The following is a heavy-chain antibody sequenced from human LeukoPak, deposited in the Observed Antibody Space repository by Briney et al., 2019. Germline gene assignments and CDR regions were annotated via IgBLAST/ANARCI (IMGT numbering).Heavy chain of an antibody. Sequence: SVKVSCKASGGTFSSYAISWVRQAPGQGLEWMGGIIPIFGTANYAQKFQGRVTITTDESTSAAYMELSSLRSEDTAVYYCAEHGSGSYYNVWFDPWGQGTLVTVSS. CDR1: GGTFSSYA. J-gene: IGHJ5*02. V-gene: IGHV1-69*05. CDR3: AEHGSGSYYNVWFDP. CDR2: IIPIFGTA. D-gene: IGHD3-10*01.